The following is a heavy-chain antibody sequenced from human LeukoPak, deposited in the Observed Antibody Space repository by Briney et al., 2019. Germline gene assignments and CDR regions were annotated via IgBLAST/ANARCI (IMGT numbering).Heavy chain of an antibody. D-gene: IGHD6-19*01. CDR2: MNPTSGGA. CDR1: GYTFTDYY. Sequence: ASVKVSCKASGYTFTDYYMHWMRQPHGQGPEWMGWMNPTSGGANYAQKFQGRVTMTRDTSITTAYMELSSLRSDDTAVYYCAPRRVAADKGFDYWGQGTLVTVSS. V-gene: IGHV1-2*02. CDR3: APRRVAADKGFDY. J-gene: IGHJ4*02.